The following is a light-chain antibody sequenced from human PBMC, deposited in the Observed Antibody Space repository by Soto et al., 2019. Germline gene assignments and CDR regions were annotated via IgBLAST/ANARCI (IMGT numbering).Light chain of an antibody. CDR2: ANT. CDR1: SSNIGAGYD. CDR3: QSYDSSLFV. Sequence: QSVLTQPPSVSGAPGQRVTISCTGSSSNIGAGYDVHWYQHLPGTAPKLLIYANTNRPSGVPDRFSGSKSGTSASLAITGLQSEDEADYYCQSYDSSLFVFGTGTKLTVL. J-gene: IGLJ1*01. V-gene: IGLV1-40*01.